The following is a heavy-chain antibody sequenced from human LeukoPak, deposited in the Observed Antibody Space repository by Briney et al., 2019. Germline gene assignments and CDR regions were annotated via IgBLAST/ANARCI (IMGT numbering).Heavy chain of an antibody. CDR2: FDPEDGET. V-gene: IGHV1-24*01. J-gene: IGHJ4*02. D-gene: IGHD6-19*01. CDR3: ATVYSSGWTRQYYFDY. CDR1: GYTLTELS. Sequence: GASVKVSCKVSGYTLTELSMHWVRQAPGKGLEWMGGFDPEDGETIYAQRFQGRVTMTEDTSTDTAHMELSSLRSEDTAVYYCATVYSSGWTRQYYFDYWGQGTLVTVSS.